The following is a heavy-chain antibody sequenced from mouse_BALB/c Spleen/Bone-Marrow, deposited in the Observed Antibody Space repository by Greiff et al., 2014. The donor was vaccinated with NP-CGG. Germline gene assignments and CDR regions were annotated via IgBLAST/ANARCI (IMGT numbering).Heavy chain of an antibody. J-gene: IGHJ2*01. D-gene: IGHD3-1*01. CDR3: ARGRAAGATGEYIDY. CDR2: IRNKANGYTT. CDR1: GFTFTAYY. Sequence: EVQLQQSGMGLFERKSSLRLSCAASGFTFTAYYMSWVRQPPGKALEWLGFIRNKANGYTTEYSASVKGRFTISRDNSQSILYLQMNTRRAEDRATYYCARGRAAGATGEYIDYWAKAPRSQSPQ. V-gene: IGHV7-3*02.